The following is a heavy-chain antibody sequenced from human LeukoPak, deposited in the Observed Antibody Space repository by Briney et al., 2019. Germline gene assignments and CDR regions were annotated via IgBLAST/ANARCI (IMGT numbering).Heavy chain of an antibody. V-gene: IGHV4-39*07. CDR2: IYHSGST. CDR3: AATMVRGVIIPALFDY. CDR1: GGSISSSSYY. D-gene: IGHD3-10*01. Sequence: PSETLSLTCTVSGGSISSSSYYWGWIRQPPGKGLEWIGSIYHSGSTYYNPSLKSRVTISVDTSKNQFSLKLSSVTAADTAVYYCAATMVRGVIIPALFDYWGQGTLVTVSS. J-gene: IGHJ4*02.